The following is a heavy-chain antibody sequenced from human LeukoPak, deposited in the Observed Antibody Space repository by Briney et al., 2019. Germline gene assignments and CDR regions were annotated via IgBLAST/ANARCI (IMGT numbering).Heavy chain of an antibody. CDR2: INHSGST. CDR3: ASRRSGWYVGIQH. D-gene: IGHD6-19*01. J-gene: IGHJ1*01. V-gene: IGHV4-34*01. CDR1: GGYFSGYY. Sequence: SETLSLTCAVYGGYFSGYYWSWIRQPPGKGLEWIGEINHSGSTNYNPSLKSRVTISVDTSKNQFSLKLSSVTAADTAVYYCASRRSGWYVGIQHWGQGTLVTVSS.